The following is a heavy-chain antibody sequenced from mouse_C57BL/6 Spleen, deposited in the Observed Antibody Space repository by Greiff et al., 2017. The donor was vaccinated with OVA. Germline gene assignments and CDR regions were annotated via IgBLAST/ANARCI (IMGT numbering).Heavy chain of an antibody. V-gene: IGHV5-6*01. CDR2: ISSGGSYT. Sequence: EVMLVESGGDLVKPGGSLKLSCAASGSTFSSYGMSWVRQTPDKRLEWVATISSGGSYTYYPDSVKGRFTISRDNAKNTLYLQMSSLKSEDTAMYYCARHEEGTTVVDYWGQGTTLTVSS. D-gene: IGHD1-1*01. CDR1: GSTFSSYG. CDR3: ARHEEGTTVVDY. J-gene: IGHJ2*01.